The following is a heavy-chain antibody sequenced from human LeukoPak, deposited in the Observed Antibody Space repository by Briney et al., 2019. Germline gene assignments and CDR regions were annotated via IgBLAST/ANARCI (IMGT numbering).Heavy chain of an antibody. J-gene: IGHJ4*02. CDR2: INPFLGTT. D-gene: IGHD2-21*01. CDR3: TIIPSVILFTHYFEY. Sequence: ASVKVSCKASGGVFTTYAISWVRQAPGQGLEWMGSINPFLGTTNYAQKFQGRVTITADEPTRTAYMELTYVRSDDTAVYYCTIIPSVILFTHYFEYWGQGTLVTVSS. CDR1: GGVFTTYA. V-gene: IGHV1-69*11.